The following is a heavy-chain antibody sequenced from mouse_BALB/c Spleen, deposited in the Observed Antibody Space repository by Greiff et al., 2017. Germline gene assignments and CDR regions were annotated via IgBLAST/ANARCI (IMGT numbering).Heavy chain of an antibody. Sequence: EVQLQQSGPSLVKPSQTLSLTCSVTGDSITSGYWNWIRKFPGNKLEYMGYISYSGSTYYNPSLKSRISITRDTSKNQYYLQLNSVTTEDTATYYCARGGYGNHYFDYWGQGTTLTVSS. J-gene: IGHJ2*01. V-gene: IGHV3-8*02. CDR1: GDSITSGY. CDR3: ARGGYGNHYFDY. D-gene: IGHD2-1*01. CDR2: ISYSGST.